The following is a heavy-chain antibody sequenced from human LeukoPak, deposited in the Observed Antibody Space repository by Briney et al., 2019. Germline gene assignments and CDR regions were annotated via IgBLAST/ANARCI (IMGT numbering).Heavy chain of an antibody. CDR2: IYSGGST. CDR3: ARLRAWGAFDI. D-gene: IGHD4-17*01. Sequence: GGSLRLSCAASGFTVSSNYMSWVRQAPGKGLEWVSVIYSGGSTYYADSVRGRFTISRDNSKNTLYLQMNSLRAEDTAVYYCARLRAWGAFDIWGQGTMVTVSS. V-gene: IGHV3-66*02. J-gene: IGHJ3*02. CDR1: GFTVSSNY.